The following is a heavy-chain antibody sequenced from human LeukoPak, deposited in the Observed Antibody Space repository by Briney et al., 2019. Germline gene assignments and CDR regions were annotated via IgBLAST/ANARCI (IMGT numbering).Heavy chain of an antibody. CDR2: IYYSGST. Sequence: SETLSLTCTASGGSISSYYWSWIRQPPGKGLEWIGYIYYSGSTNYNPSLKSRVTISVDTSKNQFSLRLSSVTAADTAVYYCARGPSRDGYKSGYYYYGMDVWGQGTTVTVSS. D-gene: IGHD5-24*01. J-gene: IGHJ6*02. CDR1: GGSISSYY. V-gene: IGHV4-59*01. CDR3: ARGPSRDGYKSGYYYYGMDV.